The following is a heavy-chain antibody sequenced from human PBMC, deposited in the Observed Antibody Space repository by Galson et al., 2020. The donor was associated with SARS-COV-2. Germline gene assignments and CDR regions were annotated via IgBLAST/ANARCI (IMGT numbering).Heavy chain of an antibody. CDR3: ARAAQTYYDFWSGYYNAPHFDY. J-gene: IGHJ4*02. V-gene: IGHV4-59*01. CDR1: GGSISSYY. CDR2: IYYSGST. Sequence: SETLSLTCNVSGGSISSYYWSWIRQPPGKGLEWIGYIYYSGSTNYNPTLKSRVTISVDTSKNQFSLKLSSVTAADTAVYYCARAAQTYYDFWSGYYNAPHFDYWGQGTLVTVSS. D-gene: IGHD3-3*01.